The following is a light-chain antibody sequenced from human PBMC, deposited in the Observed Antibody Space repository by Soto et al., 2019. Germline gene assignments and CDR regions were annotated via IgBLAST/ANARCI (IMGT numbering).Light chain of an antibody. CDR3: QKYNSAPQT. CDR1: QGISNY. V-gene: IGKV1-27*01. Sequence: DIQMTQSPSSLSASVGDRVTITCRASQGISNYLAWYQQKPGKVPKLLIYAASTLQSGVPSRFSGSGSGTYFTLTISSLQPEDVATYYCQKYNSAPQTFGQGTKVEIK. J-gene: IGKJ1*01. CDR2: AAS.